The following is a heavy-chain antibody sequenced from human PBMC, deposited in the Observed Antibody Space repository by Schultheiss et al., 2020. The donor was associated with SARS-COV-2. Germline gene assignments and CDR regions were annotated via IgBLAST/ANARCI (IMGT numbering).Heavy chain of an antibody. CDR2: IYHSGST. Sequence: SETLSLTCAVSGGSISSGGYSWSWIRQPPGKGLEWIGYIYHSGSTYYNPSLKSRVTISVDTSKNQFSLKLRSVTAADTAVYYCARGRVRGVIFNWFDPWGQGTLVTVSS. D-gene: IGHD3-10*01. J-gene: IGHJ5*02. CDR3: ARGRVRGVIFNWFDP. V-gene: IGHV4-30-2*05. CDR1: GGSISSGGYS.